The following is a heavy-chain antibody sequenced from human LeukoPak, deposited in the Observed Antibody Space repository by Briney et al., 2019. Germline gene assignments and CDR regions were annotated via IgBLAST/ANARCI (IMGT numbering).Heavy chain of an antibody. CDR1: GFTFSDHY. V-gene: IGHV3-72*01. CDR2: SRNKPNSYTT. J-gene: IGHJ4*02. Sequence: GGSLRLSCAASGFTFSDHYMEWVRQAPGKGREGVGRSRNKPNSYTTEYAASVKGRFTISRADSKNSLYLQMNSLKTEDTAVYYCARSGSSHWDFDFWGQGTLVTVSS. D-gene: IGHD1-26*01. CDR3: ARSGSSHWDFDF.